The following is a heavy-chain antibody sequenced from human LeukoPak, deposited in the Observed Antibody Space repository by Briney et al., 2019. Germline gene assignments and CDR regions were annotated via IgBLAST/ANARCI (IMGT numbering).Heavy chain of an antibody. Sequence: SQTLSLTCAISGDSVSSNSATWTWIRQSPSRGLEWLGRTYYRSKWYNDYAVSVKSRITINPDTSKNQFSLQLNSVTPEDTAVYYCARDLLVYYGSGSYYTAPYYFDYWGQGTLVTVSS. CDR2: TYYRSKWYN. V-gene: IGHV6-1*01. CDR3: ARDLLVYYGSGSYYTAPYYFDY. J-gene: IGHJ4*02. D-gene: IGHD3-10*01. CDR1: GDSVSSNSAT.